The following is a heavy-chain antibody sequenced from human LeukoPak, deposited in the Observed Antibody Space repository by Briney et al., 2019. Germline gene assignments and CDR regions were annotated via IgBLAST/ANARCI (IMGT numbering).Heavy chain of an antibody. Sequence: GGSLRLSCAASGFTFSSYGMHWVRQAPGKGLEWVTFIRYDGSNEYYADSVKGRFTISRDNSKNTLYLQMNSLRAEDTAVYYCARGKTMVRGVFRYGMDVWGQGTTVTVSS. CDR3: ARGKTMVRGVFRYGMDV. D-gene: IGHD3-10*01. CDR1: GFTFSSYG. CDR2: IRYDGSNE. J-gene: IGHJ6*02. V-gene: IGHV3-30*02.